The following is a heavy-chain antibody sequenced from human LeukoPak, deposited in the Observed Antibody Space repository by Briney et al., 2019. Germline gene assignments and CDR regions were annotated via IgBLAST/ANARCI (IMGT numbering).Heavy chain of an antibody. CDR2: FSSSSSYT. CDR1: GFTFSDYY. V-gene: IGHV3-11*06. J-gene: IGHJ4*02. Sequence: PGGSLRLSCAASGFTFSDYYMSWIRQAPGKGLEWVSFFSSSSSYTNHADSVKGRFSISRDNTKNSVDLQMISLTAEDTAVYYCARGARALMNTLDYWGQGTLVTVSS. D-gene: IGHD3-16*01. CDR3: ARGARALMNTLDY.